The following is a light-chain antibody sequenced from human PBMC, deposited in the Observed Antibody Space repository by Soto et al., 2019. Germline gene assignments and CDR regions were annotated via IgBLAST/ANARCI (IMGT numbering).Light chain of an antibody. CDR3: QQLNSYPWT. J-gene: IGKJ1*01. CDR1: QGISSY. Sequence: IQLTQSPSSLSASVGDRVTITCRASQGISSYLAWYQQKPGKAPKLLIYAASTLQSGVPPRFSGSGSGTDFTLTISSLQPEDFAAYYCQQLNSYPWTFGQGTKVDI. V-gene: IGKV1-9*01. CDR2: AAS.